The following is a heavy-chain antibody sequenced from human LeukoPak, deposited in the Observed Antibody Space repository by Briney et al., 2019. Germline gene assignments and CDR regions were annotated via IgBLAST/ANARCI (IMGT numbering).Heavy chain of an antibody. CDR1: SGSISTSNYY. V-gene: IGHV4-39*07. CDR3: ATVAFGVVHNYFDY. Sequence: SETLSLTCTVSSGSISTSNYYWGWVRQPPGKALEWIGNIFYSGSTYYSPSLKSRVTISVDTSKSQFSLRLRSVTAADTAVYYCATVAFGVVHNYFDYWGQGTLVTVSS. CDR2: IFYSGST. J-gene: IGHJ4*02. D-gene: IGHD3-3*01.